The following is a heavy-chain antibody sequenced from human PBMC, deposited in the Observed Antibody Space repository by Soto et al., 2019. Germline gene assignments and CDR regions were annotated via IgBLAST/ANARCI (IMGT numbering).Heavy chain of an antibody. CDR3: ARVSMTAVTHFDY. Sequence: QVQLQESGPGLVKPSQTLSLTCTVSGGSISSGGYFWSWIRQHPGKGLEWMGYIYSSGSTYYTASLRSRVTISIDTSKNQFSLKLTSVTAADTAVYYCARVSMTAVTHFDYWGQGALVTVS. CDR2: IYSSGST. D-gene: IGHD4-17*01. J-gene: IGHJ4*02. V-gene: IGHV4-31*03. CDR1: GGSISSGGYF.